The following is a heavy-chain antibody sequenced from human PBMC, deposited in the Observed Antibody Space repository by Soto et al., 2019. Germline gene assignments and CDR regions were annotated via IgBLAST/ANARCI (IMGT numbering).Heavy chain of an antibody. J-gene: IGHJ4*02. CDR1: GFTFSSYE. V-gene: IGHV3-48*03. D-gene: IGHD2-8*02. CDR2: ISSSGSTI. Sequence: GGSLRLSCAASGFTFSSYEMNWVRQAPGKGLEWVSYISSSGSTIYYADSVKGRFTISRDNAKNSLYLQMNSLRAEDTAVYYCARVSGLVGYDYWGQGTLVTVSS. CDR3: ARVSGLVGYDY.